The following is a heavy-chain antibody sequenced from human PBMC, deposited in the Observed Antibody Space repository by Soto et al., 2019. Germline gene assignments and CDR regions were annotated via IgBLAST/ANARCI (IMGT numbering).Heavy chain of an antibody. Sequence: SETLSLTCAVYGGSFSGYYWSWIRQPPGKGLEWIGEINHSGSTNYNPSLKSRVTISVDTSKNQFSLKLSSVTAADTAVYYCARGVTLWFGELLLARDYYYGMDVWGQGTTVTVSS. CDR1: GGSFSGYY. V-gene: IGHV4-34*01. D-gene: IGHD3-10*01. CDR2: INHSGST. J-gene: IGHJ6*02. CDR3: ARGVTLWFGELLLARDYYYGMDV.